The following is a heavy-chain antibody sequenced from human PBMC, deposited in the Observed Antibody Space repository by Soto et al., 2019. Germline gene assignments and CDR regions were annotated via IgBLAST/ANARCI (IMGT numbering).Heavy chain of an antibody. CDR3: TTVPSFYDILTGYTPYYFDY. V-gene: IGHV3-15*07. Sequence: GGSLRLSCAASGFTFSTAWMNWVRQAPGKGLEWVGRIKSKTDGGTTDYAAPVKGRFTISRDDSKNTLYLQMNSLKTEDTAVYYCTTVPSFYDILTGYTPYYFDYWGQGTLVTVSS. CDR1: GFTFSTAW. CDR2: IKSKTDGGTT. D-gene: IGHD3-9*01. J-gene: IGHJ4*02.